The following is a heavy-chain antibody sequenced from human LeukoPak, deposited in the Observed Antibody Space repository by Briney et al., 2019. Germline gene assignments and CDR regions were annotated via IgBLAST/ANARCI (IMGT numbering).Heavy chain of an antibody. D-gene: IGHD3-22*01. CDR3: AREGYYYDSSGFDY. Sequence: SETLSLTCTVSGGSISNSSYYWGWIRQPPGKGLEWIGSIYYSGSTYYNPSLKSRVTIPVDTSKNQFSLKLSSVTAADTAVYYCAREGYYYDSSGFDYWGQGTLVTVSS. CDR1: GGSISNSSYY. CDR2: IYYSGST. J-gene: IGHJ4*02. V-gene: IGHV4-39*07.